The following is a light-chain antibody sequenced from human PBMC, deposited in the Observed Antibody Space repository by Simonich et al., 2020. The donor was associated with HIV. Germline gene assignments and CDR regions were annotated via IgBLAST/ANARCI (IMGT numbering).Light chain of an antibody. Sequence: DIVMPQTPLSSPVTLGQLASISFRSRQSLVYSDGNTFLNWYHQRPGQSPRRLIYKVSNRDSGVPDRFSGSGSDTDFTLKISRVEAEDVGIYYCMQGTLWWTFGQGTKVEIK. V-gene: IGKV2-30*01. CDR3: MQGTLWWT. J-gene: IGKJ1*01. CDR1: QSLVYSDGNTF. CDR2: KVS.